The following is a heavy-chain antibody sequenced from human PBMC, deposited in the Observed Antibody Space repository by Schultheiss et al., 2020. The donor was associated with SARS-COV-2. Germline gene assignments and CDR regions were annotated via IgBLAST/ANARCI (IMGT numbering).Heavy chain of an antibody. CDR2: IWYDGSNK. J-gene: IGHJ6*02. CDR1: GFTFSKYG. V-gene: IGHV3-33*08. Sequence: GGSLRLSCAVSGFTFSKYGMHWARQAPGKGLEWVAVIWYDGSNKYYGDSVKGRFTISRDNSKNTLYLQMNSLRADDTAVYYCAREEYGDYPLYYYKYYGMDVWGQGTTVTVSS. CDR3: AREEYGDYPLYYYKYYGMDV. D-gene: IGHD4-17*01.